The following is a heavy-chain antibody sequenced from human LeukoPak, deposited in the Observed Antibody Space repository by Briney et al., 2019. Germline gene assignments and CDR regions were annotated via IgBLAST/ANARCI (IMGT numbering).Heavy chain of an antibody. J-gene: IGHJ3*02. CDR2: SSGSGSST. CDR3: AKRRVGGDAFDI. CDR1: GFTFGTYA. Sequence: PGGSLRLSCAASGFTFGTYAMSWVREALGKGLEWVSVSSGSGSSTYYADSVKGRFTISRDNSKNTLYLQMSSLRAQDTDVYYCAKRRVGGDAFDIWGQGTVVTVSS. V-gene: IGHV3-23*01. D-gene: IGHD4-23*01.